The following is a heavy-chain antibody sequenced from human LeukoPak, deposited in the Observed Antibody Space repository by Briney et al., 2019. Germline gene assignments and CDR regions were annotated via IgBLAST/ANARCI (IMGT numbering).Heavy chain of an antibody. J-gene: IGHJ4*02. Sequence: SETLSLTCAVYGGSFSGYYWSWIRQPPGKGLEWIGEINHSGSTNYNPSLKSRVTISVDTSKNQFSLKLSSVTAADTAVYYCAREIYGDYGAFDYWGQGTLVTVSS. CDR3: AREIYGDYGAFDY. CDR1: GGSFSGYY. CDR2: INHSGST. D-gene: IGHD4-17*01. V-gene: IGHV4-34*01.